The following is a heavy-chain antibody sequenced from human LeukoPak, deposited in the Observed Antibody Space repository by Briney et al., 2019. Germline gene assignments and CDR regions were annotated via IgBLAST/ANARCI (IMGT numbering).Heavy chain of an antibody. CDR2: ITGGGDTT. CDR3: ARRLDC. J-gene: IGHJ4*02. CDR1: GFTLSSYA. V-gene: IGHV3-23*01. Sequence: GGSLRLSCAASGFTLSSYAMTWVRQAPGKGLEWVSAITGGGDTTYYADSVKGRFTISRDNAKNSLYLQMSSLRAEDTAVYYCARRLDCWGQGTLVTVSS. D-gene: IGHD1-1*01.